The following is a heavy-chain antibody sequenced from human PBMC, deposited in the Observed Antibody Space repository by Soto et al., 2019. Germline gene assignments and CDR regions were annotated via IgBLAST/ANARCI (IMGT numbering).Heavy chain of an antibody. V-gene: IGHV3-23*01. Sequence: EVQLLESGGGLVQPGGSLRLSCAASGFTFNSYAMSWVRQAPGKGLEWVSSITGSGGDTYSADFVKGRFTISSDNSQDTPYLEINSLGIEDTAGFYCTGGGVVVYFQHWGLGTLVTVSS. CDR2: ITGSGGDT. J-gene: IGHJ1*01. D-gene: IGHD3-22*01. CDR3: TGGGVVVYFQH. CDR1: GFTFNSYA.